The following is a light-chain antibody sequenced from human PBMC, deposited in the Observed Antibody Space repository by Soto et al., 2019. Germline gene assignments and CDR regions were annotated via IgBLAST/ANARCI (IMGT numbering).Light chain of an antibody. CDR3: QQRSHWPPGT. V-gene: IGKV3-11*01. Sequence: EIVLTQSPATLSLSPGERATLSCRASQSVSSSLAWYQQKPGQAPSLLIYGASNRATGIPARFSGSGSGTDFTLTISSLEPEDFAVYYCQQRSHWPPGTFGGGTKVEIK. CDR1: QSVSSS. J-gene: IGKJ4*01. CDR2: GAS.